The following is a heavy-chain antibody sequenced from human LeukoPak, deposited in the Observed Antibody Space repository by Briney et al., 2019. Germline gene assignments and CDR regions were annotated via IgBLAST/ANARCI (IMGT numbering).Heavy chain of an antibody. CDR1: GGSISSYY. V-gene: IGHV4-59*01. CDR2: IYYSGST. CDR3: AREVAVAQVFDY. J-gene: IGHJ4*02. Sequence: SETLSLTCTVSGGSISSYYWSWIRQPPGKGLEWIGYIYYSGSTNYNPSLMSRVTISVETSDNQFSLKLSSVTAADTAVYYCAREVAVAQVFDYWGQGTLVTVSS. D-gene: IGHD6-19*01.